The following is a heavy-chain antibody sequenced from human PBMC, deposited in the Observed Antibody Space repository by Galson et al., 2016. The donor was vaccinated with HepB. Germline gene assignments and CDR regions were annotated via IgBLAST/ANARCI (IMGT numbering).Heavy chain of an antibody. CDR3: ARARLRARGIVITHPFDY. J-gene: IGHJ4*02. D-gene: IGHD3-10*01. CDR1: GYIFSSYY. CDR2: INPSGGDT. Sequence: SVKVSCKASGYIFSSYYIHWVRQAPGQGLEWMGRINPSGGDTSHPQQFPGRVTLTSDTPTTTVYMELSGLKSDDTAVYYCARARLRARGIVITHPFDYWGQGSPVTVSS. V-gene: IGHV1-46*01.